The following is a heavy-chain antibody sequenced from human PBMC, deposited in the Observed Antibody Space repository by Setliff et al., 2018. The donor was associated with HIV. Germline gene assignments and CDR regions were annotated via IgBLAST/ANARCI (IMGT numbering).Heavy chain of an antibody. Sequence: ASVKVSCKPSGSTFSTYDINWVRQATGRGLEWMGWMNPNSGNTGYAQKFQGRVTMTRNTSISTAYMELSSLRSGDTAVYYCASSWSRIRYYGMDVWGQGTTVTVSS. CDR3: ASSWSRIRYYGMDV. J-gene: IGHJ6*02. CDR1: GSTFSTYD. D-gene: IGHD6-13*01. V-gene: IGHV1-8*01. CDR2: MNPNSGNT.